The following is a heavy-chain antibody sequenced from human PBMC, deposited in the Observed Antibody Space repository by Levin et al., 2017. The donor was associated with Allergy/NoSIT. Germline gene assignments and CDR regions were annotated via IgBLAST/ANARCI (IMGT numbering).Heavy chain of an antibody. Sequence: PGGSLRLSCDVSGGSITSTIWWSWVRQSPGKGLEWIGEIYHTGSTNLNPSLRSRFTMSIERSENSFSLRLDSVPAADPARYYCARGSNWNRYWYFDLWGRGTLVTVSS. J-gene: IGHJ2*01. CDR1: GGSITSTIW. CDR2: IYHTGST. D-gene: IGHD1-1*01. CDR3: ARGSNWNRYWYFDL. V-gene: IGHV4-4*02.